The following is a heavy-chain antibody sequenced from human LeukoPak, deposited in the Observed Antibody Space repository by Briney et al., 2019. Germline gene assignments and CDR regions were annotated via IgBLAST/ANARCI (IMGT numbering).Heavy chain of an antibody. CDR1: GFTFSSYW. CDR2: IKQDGSEK. CDR3: ARNRGIYDILTGYYTFDY. Sequence: GGSLRLSCAASGFTFSSYWMSWVRQAPGKGLEWVANIKQDGSEKYYVDSVKGRFTISRDNAKNSLYLQMNSLRAEDTAVYYCARNRGIYDILTGYYTFDYWGQGTLVTVSS. D-gene: IGHD3-9*01. J-gene: IGHJ4*02. V-gene: IGHV3-7*01.